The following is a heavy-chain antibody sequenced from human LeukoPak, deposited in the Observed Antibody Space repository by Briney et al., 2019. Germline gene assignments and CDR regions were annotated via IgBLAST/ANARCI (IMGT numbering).Heavy chain of an antibody. J-gene: IGHJ4*02. CDR1: GGSISSYY. CDR3: ASEKYYYDSSGSIDY. D-gene: IGHD3-22*01. Sequence: SETLSLTCTVSGGSISSYYWSWVRQPPGKGLEWIGEIYHSGSTNYNPSLKSRVTISVDKSKNQFSLKLSSVTAADTAVYYCASEKYYYDSSGSIDYWGQGTLVTVSS. V-gene: IGHV4-4*02. CDR2: IYHSGST.